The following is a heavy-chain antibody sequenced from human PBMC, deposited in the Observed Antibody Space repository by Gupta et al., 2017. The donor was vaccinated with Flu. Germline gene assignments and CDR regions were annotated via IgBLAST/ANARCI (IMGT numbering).Heavy chain of an antibody. D-gene: IGHD3-16*01. Sequence: QVQLQESGPGLVKPSQTMSLTCTVSGVSINRGGYYWSWIRQHPGKGLEWLGYIYYSGNAYYNPSLKSRLLISIDTSKNQFSLKLSSVTAADTAVYYCARWFYDNYDNHENWGWFDPWGQGTLVTVSS. J-gene: IGHJ5*02. V-gene: IGHV4-31*03. CDR2: IYYSGNA. CDR1: GVSINRGGYY. CDR3: ARWFYDNYDNHENWGWFDP.